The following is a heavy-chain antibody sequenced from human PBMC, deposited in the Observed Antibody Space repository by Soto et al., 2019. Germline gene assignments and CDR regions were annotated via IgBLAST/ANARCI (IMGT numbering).Heavy chain of an antibody. CDR3: ARAGTRAPYLYFDL. J-gene: IGHJ2*01. V-gene: IGHV3-13*05. CDR2: IGTAGVP. CDR1: GFTFSSYD. Sequence: GGSLRLSCAASGFTFSSYDMHWVRQATGKGLEWVSAIGTAGVPYYPGSVKGRFTISRENAKNSLYLQMISLRAGDTAVYYCARAGTRAPYLYFDLWGRGTLVTVSS.